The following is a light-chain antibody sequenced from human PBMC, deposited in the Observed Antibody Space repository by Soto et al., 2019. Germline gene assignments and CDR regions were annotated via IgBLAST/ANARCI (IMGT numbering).Light chain of an antibody. Sequence: EIVMTQSPATLSVSPGERATLYCRASQSVSSNLAWYQQKPGQAPRLLIYGASTRATGIPARFSGSGSVTEFTLTISSLQSEDVAVYFCQQYNNWPYTVGQGTKLEIK. V-gene: IGKV3-15*01. CDR3: QQYNNWPYT. CDR2: GAS. CDR1: QSVSSN. J-gene: IGKJ2*01.